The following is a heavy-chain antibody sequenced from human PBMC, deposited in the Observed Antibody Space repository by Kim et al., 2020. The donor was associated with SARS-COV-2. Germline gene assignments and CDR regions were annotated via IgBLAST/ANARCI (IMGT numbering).Heavy chain of an antibody. CDR3: ATVVVGGRDDILPH. J-gene: IGHJ4*02. CDR1: GYTLTELS. CDR2: FDPEDGET. V-gene: IGHV1-24*01. D-gene: IGHD3-9*01. Sequence: ASVKVSCKVSGYTLTELSMHWVRQAPGKGLEWMGGFDPEDGETIYAQKFQGRVTMTEDTSTDTAYMELSSLRSEDTAVYYCATVVVGGRDDILPHWGQGTLVTVSS.